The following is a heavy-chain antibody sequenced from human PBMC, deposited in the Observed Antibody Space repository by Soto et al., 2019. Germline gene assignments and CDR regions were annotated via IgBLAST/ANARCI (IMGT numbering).Heavy chain of an antibody. CDR2: ISSSSTYT. V-gene: IGHV3-11*05. J-gene: IGHJ4*02. CDR1: GFTFSDYY. CDR3: ARDHHRYSGYDYVDD. D-gene: IGHD5-12*01. Sequence: EGSLRLSCAASGFTFSDYYMSWIRQAPGKGLEWVSYISSSSTYTNYADSVKGRFTISRDNAKNSLYLQMNSLRAEDTAVYYCARDHHRYSGYDYVDDRGQGTLVTVSS.